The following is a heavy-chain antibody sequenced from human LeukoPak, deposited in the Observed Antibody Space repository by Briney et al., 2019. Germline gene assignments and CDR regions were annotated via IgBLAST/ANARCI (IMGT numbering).Heavy chain of an antibody. CDR3: ARAGPGAYFDY. Sequence: SETLSLTCTVSGGSISISSDYWGWIRQPPGKGLEWIGDIYYSGTTNYNPSLKSRVTISVDTSENQFSLNLSSVTAADTAVYYCARAGPGAYFDYWGQGILVTVSS. J-gene: IGHJ4*02. CDR2: IYYSGTT. V-gene: IGHV4-39*07. CDR1: GGSISISSDY. D-gene: IGHD2-2*01.